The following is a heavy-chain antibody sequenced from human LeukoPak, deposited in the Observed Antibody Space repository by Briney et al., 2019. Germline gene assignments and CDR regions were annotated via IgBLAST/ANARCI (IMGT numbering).Heavy chain of an antibody. J-gene: IGHJ5*02. D-gene: IGHD2-2*01. V-gene: IGHV1-69*04. CDR2: IIPILGIA. Sequence: RASVKVSCKASGGTFSSYAISWVRQAPGQGLEWMGRIIPILGIANYAQKFQGRVTITADKPTSTAYMELSSLRSEDTAVYYCARGFSKCSSTSCYQDWFDPWGQGTLVTVSS. CDR1: GGTFSSYA. CDR3: ARGFSKCSSTSCYQDWFDP.